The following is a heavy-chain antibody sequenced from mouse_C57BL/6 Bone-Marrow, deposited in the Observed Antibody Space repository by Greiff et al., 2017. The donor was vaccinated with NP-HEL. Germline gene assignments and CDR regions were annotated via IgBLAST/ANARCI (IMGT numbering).Heavy chain of an antibody. V-gene: IGHV1-42*01. D-gene: IGHD2-3*01. CDR3: ARRRDGYHGYYAMDY. CDR2: INPSTGGT. Sequence: EVQLQQSGPELVKPGASVKISCKASGYSFTGYYMNWVKQSPEKSLEWIGEINPSTGGTTYNQKFKAKATLTVDKSSSTAYMQLKSLTSEDSAVYYCARRRDGYHGYYAMDYWGQGTSVTVSS. J-gene: IGHJ4*01. CDR1: GYSFTGYY.